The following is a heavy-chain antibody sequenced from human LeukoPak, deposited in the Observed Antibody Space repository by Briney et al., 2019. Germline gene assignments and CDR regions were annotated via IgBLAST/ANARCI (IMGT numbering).Heavy chain of an antibody. J-gene: IGHJ4*02. CDR2: ISGSGDST. V-gene: IGHV3-23*01. CDR1: GFTFSSYA. CDR3: ATWAVAGTFLDY. D-gene: IGHD6-19*01. Sequence: PGGSLRLSCAASGFTFSSYAMSWVRQAPGKGLEWVSAISGSGDSTYYADSVKGRFTISRDNSKNTLYLQMNSLRAEDTAVYYCATWAVAGTFLDYWGQGTLVTVSS.